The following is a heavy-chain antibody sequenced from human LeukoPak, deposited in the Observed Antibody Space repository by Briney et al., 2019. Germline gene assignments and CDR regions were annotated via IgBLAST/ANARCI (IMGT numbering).Heavy chain of an antibody. CDR3: ARERVAAELDFDY. CDR1: GGSISSGSYY. V-gene: IGHV4-61*02. Sequence: SETLSLTCTVSGGSISSGSYYWSWIRQPAGKGLEWIGRIYTSGSTNYNPSLKSRVTISVDTSKNQFSLKLSSVNAADTAVYYCARERVAAELDFDYWGQGTLVTVSS. J-gene: IGHJ4*02. D-gene: IGHD6-13*01. CDR2: IYTSGST.